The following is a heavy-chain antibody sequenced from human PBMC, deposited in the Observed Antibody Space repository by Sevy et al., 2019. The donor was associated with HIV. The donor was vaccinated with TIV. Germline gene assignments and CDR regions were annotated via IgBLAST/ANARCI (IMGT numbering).Heavy chain of an antibody. J-gene: IGHJ6*02. V-gene: IGHV3-23*01. Sequence: GGSLRLSCAASGFTFSNYAMNWVRQAPGKGLESISSISNNGDRTYYIDSVRGRFTMSRDNAKNMLYLQMHGLRAEDAATYYCAKVLSVTFSYWYGLDVWGQGTTVTVSS. D-gene: IGHD4-4*01. CDR1: GFTFSNYA. CDR2: ISNNGDRT. CDR3: AKVLSVTFSYWYGLDV.